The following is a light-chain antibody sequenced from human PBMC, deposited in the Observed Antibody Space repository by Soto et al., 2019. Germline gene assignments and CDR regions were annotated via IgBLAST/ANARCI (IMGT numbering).Light chain of an antibody. Sequence: QSVLTQPASVSGSPGHSITISCTGTNIDIGGYNYVSWYQQHPGKAPKVIIYEVINRPSGVSNRFSGSKSVNAAYLTISGLQAEDDADYYCSSYRSVGTIVFGTGTKVTVL. CDR3: SSYRSVGTIV. CDR1: NIDIGGYNY. CDR2: EVI. J-gene: IGLJ1*01. V-gene: IGLV2-14*01.